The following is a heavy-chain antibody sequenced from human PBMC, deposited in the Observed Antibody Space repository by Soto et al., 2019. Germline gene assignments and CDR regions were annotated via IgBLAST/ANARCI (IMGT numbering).Heavy chain of an antibody. Sequence: VGSLRLSCAASEFTFNNYAMTWVRQTPGKGLEWVAGISGPGGRTYYADSVKGRFTISRDNSKDTLFLQMNGLRGEDTAVYYCAKVESYDFWGGYDYYDYSHYGMDVWGQGTTVTVSS. V-gene: IGHV3-23*01. CDR3: AKVESYDFWGGYDYYDYSHYGMDV. CDR2: ISGPGGRT. D-gene: IGHD3-3*01. CDR1: EFTFNNYA. J-gene: IGHJ6*02.